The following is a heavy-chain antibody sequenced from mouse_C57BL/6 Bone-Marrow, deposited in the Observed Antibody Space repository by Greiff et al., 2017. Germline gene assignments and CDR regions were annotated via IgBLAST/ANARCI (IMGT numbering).Heavy chain of an antibody. J-gene: IGHJ1*03. CDR3: ARGWYDYPDV. Sequence: QVQLQQPGAELVKPGDSVKLSCKASGYTFTSYWMQWVKQRPGQGLEWIGEIDPSDSYTNYNQKFKGKATLTVDTSTSTAYMQLSSLTSEDSAVYYCARGWYDYPDVWGTGTTVTVSS. V-gene: IGHV1-50*01. CDR1: GYTFTSYW. D-gene: IGHD2-4*01. CDR2: IDPSDSYT.